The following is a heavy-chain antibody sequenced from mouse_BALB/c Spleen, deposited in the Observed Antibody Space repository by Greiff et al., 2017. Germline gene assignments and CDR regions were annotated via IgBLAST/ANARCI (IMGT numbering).Heavy chain of an antibody. Sequence: EVQLQQSGPELVKPGASVKMSCKASGYTFTSYVMHWVKQKPGQGLEWIGYINPYNGATSYNQNFKDKASLTVDKSSSTAYMELHSLTSEDSAVYYCARQKDGFAYWGQGTLVTVSA. J-gene: IGHJ3*01. CDR3: ARQKDGFAY. CDR2: INPYNGAT. CDR1: GYTFTSYV. V-gene: IGHV1-14*01.